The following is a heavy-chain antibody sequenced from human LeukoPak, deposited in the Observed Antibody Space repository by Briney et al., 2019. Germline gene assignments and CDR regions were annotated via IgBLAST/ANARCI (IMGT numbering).Heavy chain of an antibody. V-gene: IGHV4-34*01. CDR1: GGSLSGYY. J-gene: IGHJ5*02. CDR3: SRGTDAYKCGNS. Sequence: PSETLSLTCAVYGGSLSGYYWTWIRQPPGKGLGWIGEIHYSGRINYNPSLKSRVTISADTSNNHFSLKMNSVTAADTAVYYCSRGTDAYKCGNSWGQGTLVTVSS. CDR2: IHYSGRI. D-gene: IGHD5-24*01.